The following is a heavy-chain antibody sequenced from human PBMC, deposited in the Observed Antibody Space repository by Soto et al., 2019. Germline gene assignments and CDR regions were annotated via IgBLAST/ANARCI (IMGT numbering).Heavy chain of an antibody. CDR2: INHSGST. V-gene: IGHV4-34*01. Sequence: SETLSLTCAVYGGSFSGYYWSWIRQPPGKGLEWIGEINHSGSTNYNPSLKSRVTISVDTSKNQFSLKLSSVTAADTAVYYCASSHYYDSSGYYHYYFDYWGQGTLVTVS. CDR3: ASSHYYDSSGYYHYYFDY. J-gene: IGHJ4*02. D-gene: IGHD3-22*01. CDR1: GGSFSGYY.